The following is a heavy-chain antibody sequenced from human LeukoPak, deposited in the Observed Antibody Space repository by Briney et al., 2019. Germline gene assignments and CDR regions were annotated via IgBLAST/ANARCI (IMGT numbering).Heavy chain of an antibody. Sequence: GGSLGLSCATSGFSFSGYGMHWVRQAPGKGLEWVAFIRHDGSTQSYADSVKGRFTISRDNSRNTLYLQMNSLRPDDTAVFYCAKAVAYDSSPYWGQGTLVTVSS. D-gene: IGHD3-22*01. V-gene: IGHV3-30*02. CDR3: AKAVAYDSSPY. J-gene: IGHJ4*02. CDR2: IRHDGSTQ. CDR1: GFSFSGYG.